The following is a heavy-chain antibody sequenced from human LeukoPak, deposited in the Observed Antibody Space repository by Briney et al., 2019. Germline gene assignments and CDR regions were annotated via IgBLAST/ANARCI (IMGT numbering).Heavy chain of an antibody. CDR1: GGSISSSSYY. CDR2: IYYSGST. V-gene: IGHV4-39*07. CDR3: AAYHRRWSQDY. D-gene: IGHD2-2*01. Sequence: TSETLSLTCTVSGGSISSSSYYWGSIRQPPGKGLEWIGSIYYSGSTYYNPSLKSRVTISVDTSKNQFSLKLSSVTAADTAVYYCAAYHRRWSQDYWGQGTLVTVSS. J-gene: IGHJ4*02.